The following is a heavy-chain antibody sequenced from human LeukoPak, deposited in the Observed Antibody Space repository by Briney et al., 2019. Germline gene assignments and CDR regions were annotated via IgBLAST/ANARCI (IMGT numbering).Heavy chain of an antibody. V-gene: IGHV3-7*01. CDR1: GFTFSSYW. CDR2: IKQDGSEK. J-gene: IGHJ4*02. D-gene: IGHD3-22*01. Sequence: GGSLRLSCAASGFTFSSYWMSWVRQAPGKGLEWVANIKQDGSEKYYVDSVKGRFTISRDNAKNSLYLQMNSLRAEDTAVCYCACYSSGYYHPSFDYWGQGTLVTVSS. CDR3: ACYSSGYYHPSFDY.